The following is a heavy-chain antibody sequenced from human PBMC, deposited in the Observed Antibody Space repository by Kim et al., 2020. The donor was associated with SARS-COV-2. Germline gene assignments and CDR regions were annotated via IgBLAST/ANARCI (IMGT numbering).Heavy chain of an antibody. D-gene: IGHD6-13*01. J-gene: IGHJ6*03. CDR2: INHSGST. Sequence: SETLSLTCAVYGGSFSGYYWSWIRQPPGKGLEWIGEINHSGSTNYNPSLKSRVTISVDTSKNQFSLKLSSVTAADTAVYYCARGEGAGSSWSRSSRMPAYYMDVWGKGTTVTVSS. CDR3: ARGEGAGSSWSRSSRMPAYYMDV. V-gene: IGHV4-34*01. CDR1: GGSFSGYY.